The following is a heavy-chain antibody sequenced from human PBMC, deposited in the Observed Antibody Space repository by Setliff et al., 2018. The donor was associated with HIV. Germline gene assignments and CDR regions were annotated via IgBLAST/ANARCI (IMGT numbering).Heavy chain of an antibody. Sequence: SVKVSCKASGGTFSSYAISWVRQAPGQGLEWMGGIIPIFGTANYAQKFQGRVTITTDESTSTAYMELSSLRSEDTSVYYCARDRAHYYDSSGQMTFDIWGQGTMVTVSS. D-gene: IGHD3-22*01. CDR1: GGTFSSYA. CDR2: IIPIFGTA. V-gene: IGHV1-69*05. CDR3: ARDRAHYYDSSGQMTFDI. J-gene: IGHJ3*02.